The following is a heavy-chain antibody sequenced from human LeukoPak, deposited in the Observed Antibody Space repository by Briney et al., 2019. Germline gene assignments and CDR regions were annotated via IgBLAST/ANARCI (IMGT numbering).Heavy chain of an antibody. J-gene: IGHJ6*02. CDR2: IYYSGST. V-gene: IGHV4-59*08. D-gene: IGHD3-10*01. CDR1: GGSISSYY. Sequence: SETPSLTCTVSGGSISSYYWSWIRQPPGKGLEWIGYIYYSGSTNYNPSLKSRVTISVDTSKNQFSLKLSSVTAADTAVYYCARLSGYGMDVWGQGTTVTVSS. CDR3: ARLSGYGMDV.